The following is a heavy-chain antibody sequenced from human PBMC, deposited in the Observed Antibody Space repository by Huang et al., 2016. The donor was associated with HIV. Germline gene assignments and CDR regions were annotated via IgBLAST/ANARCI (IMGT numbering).Heavy chain of an antibody. D-gene: IGHD3-10*01. CDR2: INHLGRP. CDR1: GGSLSGYY. Sequence: QVHLQQWGAGLLKSAETLSLTCAVYGGSLSGYYWSWLRQPPGKGREWIGEINHLGRPNYNPCLKSRVAISMDGSKKQCSLKLRSISDADTAVYFCARDATKNPRGWFDPWGQGTLVTVSS. V-gene: IGHV4-34*02. CDR3: ARDATKNPRGWFDP. J-gene: IGHJ5*02.